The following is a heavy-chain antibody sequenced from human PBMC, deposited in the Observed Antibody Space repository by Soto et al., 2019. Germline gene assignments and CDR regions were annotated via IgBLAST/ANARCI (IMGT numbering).Heavy chain of an antibody. CDR1: GYIFTNSG. J-gene: IGHJ1*01. V-gene: IGHV1-18*04. D-gene: IGHD2-2*01. CDR3: AITTCSATSCYLELIY. CDR2: VSDYNGNT. Sequence: ASVKVSCKASGYIFTNSGISWVRQAPGQGLEWMGWVSDYNGNTNYAQKVQGRVTTTTDTSTNTAYMELRSLRSDDTAVYYCAITTCSATSCYLELIYWGQGTLATVSS.